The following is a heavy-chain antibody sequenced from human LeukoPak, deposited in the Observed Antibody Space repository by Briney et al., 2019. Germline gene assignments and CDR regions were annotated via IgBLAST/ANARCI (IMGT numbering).Heavy chain of an antibody. D-gene: IGHD6-19*01. CDR3: ARDWGSGWDG. J-gene: IGHJ4*02. CDR2: ISGTGGST. Sequence: GGSLRLSCAASGFTFSNYAMSWVRQAPGKGLEWVSSISGTGGSTYYADSVKGRFTISRDNSNNTLFLQMNSLRAEDTAVYYCARDWGSGWDGWGQGTLVTVSS. CDR1: GFTFSNYA. V-gene: IGHV3-23*01.